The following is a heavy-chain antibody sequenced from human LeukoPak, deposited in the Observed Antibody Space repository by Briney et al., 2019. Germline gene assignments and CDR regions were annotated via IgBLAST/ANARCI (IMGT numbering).Heavy chain of an antibody. CDR1: GFTFSSYA. D-gene: IGHD1-20*01. CDR2: ISRGSDHI. Sequence: GGSLRLSCAASGFTFSSYAMNWVRQAPGKGLEWVSSISRGSDHIFYADSMKGRFTISRDNAKNSLYLQMNSLGAEDTAVYYCLRDLNWSLDQWGQGTLVTVSS. CDR3: LRDLNWSLDQ. V-gene: IGHV3-21*01. J-gene: IGHJ4*02.